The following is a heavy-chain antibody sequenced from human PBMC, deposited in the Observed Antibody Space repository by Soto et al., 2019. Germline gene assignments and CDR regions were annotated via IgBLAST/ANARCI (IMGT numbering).Heavy chain of an antibody. Sequence: VQLVQSGAEVKKPGASVKVSCKASGYTFSTYGFSWVRQAPGQGLEWMGWIGADNGDTNYAQNFQGRVTMTTDTSTTTSYMELRSLTSDDTAVYFCARDWKGAEGFDPWGQGTLDTVSS. CDR1: GYTFSTYG. V-gene: IGHV1-18*01. D-gene: IGHD1-1*01. CDR3: ARDWKGAEGFDP. CDR2: IGADNGDT. J-gene: IGHJ5*02.